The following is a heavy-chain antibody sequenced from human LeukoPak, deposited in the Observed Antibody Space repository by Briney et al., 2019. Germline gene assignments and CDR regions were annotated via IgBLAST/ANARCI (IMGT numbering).Heavy chain of an antibody. CDR1: GFTFSNYW. J-gene: IGHJ4*02. CDR3: ATEYLPTSIFTRGFDY. D-gene: IGHD3-10*01. V-gene: IGHV3-7*01. Sequence: GGSLRLSCAASGFTFSNYWMSWVRQAPGKGLEWVANIKQDGTEKNYVDSVKGRFTISRDNAKNSLFLQMKSLRAEDTAVYYCATEYLPTSIFTRGFDYWGQGTLATVSS. CDR2: IKQDGTEK.